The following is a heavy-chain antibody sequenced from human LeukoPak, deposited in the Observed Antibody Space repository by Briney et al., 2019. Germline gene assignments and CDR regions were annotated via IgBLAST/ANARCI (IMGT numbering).Heavy chain of an antibody. CDR1: GGSIRTYY. CDR2: IYYSGST. CDR3: AREPRSSSDPYYFDF. V-gene: IGHV4-59*01. Sequence: SETLSLTCTVSGGSIRTYYWSWIRQPPGKGLEWIGYIYYSGSTNYNPSLKSRVTISVNMSKNQFSLKLSSVTAADTAVYYCAREPRSSSDPYYFDFWGQGTMVTVSS. J-gene: IGHJ4*02. D-gene: IGHD6-25*01.